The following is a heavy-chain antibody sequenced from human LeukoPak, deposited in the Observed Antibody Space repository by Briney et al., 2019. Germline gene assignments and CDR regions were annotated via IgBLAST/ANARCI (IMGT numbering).Heavy chain of an antibody. CDR2: ISSSGSTI. Sequence: TGGSLRLSCAASGFTFSSYEVNWVRQAPGKGLEWVSYISSSGSTIYYADSVKGRFTISRDNAKNSLYLQMNSLRAEDTAVYYCARDPWSYSSGWYGFDYWGQGTLVTVSS. D-gene: IGHD6-19*01. CDR3: ARDPWSYSSGWYGFDY. V-gene: IGHV3-48*03. J-gene: IGHJ4*02. CDR1: GFTFSSYE.